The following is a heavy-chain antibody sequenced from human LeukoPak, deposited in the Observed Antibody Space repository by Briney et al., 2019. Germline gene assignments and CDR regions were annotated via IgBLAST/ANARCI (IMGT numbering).Heavy chain of an antibody. CDR3: ARDRVVVTAIYYYYYGMDV. D-gene: IGHD2-21*02. CDR2: ISSSGSTI. Sequence: GGSLRLSCAASGFTFSDYYMSSIRQAPGKGLEWVSYISSSGSTIYYADSVKGRFTISRDNAKNSLYLQMNSLRAEDTAVYYCARDRVVVTAIYYYYYGMDVWGQGTTVTVSS. J-gene: IGHJ6*02. CDR1: GFTFSDYY. V-gene: IGHV3-11*01.